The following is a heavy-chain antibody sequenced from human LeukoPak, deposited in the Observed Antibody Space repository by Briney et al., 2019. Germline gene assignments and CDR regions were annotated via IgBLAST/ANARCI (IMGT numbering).Heavy chain of an antibody. D-gene: IGHD3-3*01. CDR1: GFTFSNAW. V-gene: IGHV3-15*01. CDR2: IKTKADGGTT. Sequence: GGSLRLSXAASGFTFSNAWMTWVRQAPGKGLEWVGHIKTKADGGTTDYAAPVRGRFTISRDDSKNTLYLQMNSLKTEDTALYYCTTFFWSSYYSDYYYYYMDVWGKGTTVTVSS. CDR3: TTFFWSSYYSDYYYYYMDV. J-gene: IGHJ6*03.